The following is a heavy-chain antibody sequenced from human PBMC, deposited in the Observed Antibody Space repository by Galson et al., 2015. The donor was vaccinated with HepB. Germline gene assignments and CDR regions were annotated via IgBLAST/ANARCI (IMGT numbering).Heavy chain of an antibody. Sequence: SCKASGYTFTSYYMHWVRQAPGKGLEWVGFIRSKAYGGTTEYAASVKGRFTISRDDSKSIAYLQMNSLKTEDTAVYYCTPYSGYDSNFDYWGQGTLVTVSS. D-gene: IGHD5-12*01. CDR2: IRSKAYGGTT. J-gene: IGHJ4*02. V-gene: IGHV3-49*02. CDR3: TPYSGYDSNFDY. CDR1: GYTFTSYY.